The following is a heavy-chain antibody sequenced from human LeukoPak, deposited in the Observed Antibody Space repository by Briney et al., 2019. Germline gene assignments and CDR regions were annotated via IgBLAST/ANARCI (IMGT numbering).Heavy chain of an antibody. CDR1: GFNSSNYW. V-gene: IGHV3-23*01. CDR2: ISGSAEKT. CDR3: ARGSTYDFWSGDALDV. Sequence: PGGSLRLSCAASGFNSSNYWMHWVRHGPGKGLEWVSSISGSAEKTYYADSVKGRFTISRDSSQKILNLQMNNLRVEDTAIYYCARGSTYDFWSGDALDVWGQGTMVTVAS. D-gene: IGHD3-3*01. J-gene: IGHJ3*01.